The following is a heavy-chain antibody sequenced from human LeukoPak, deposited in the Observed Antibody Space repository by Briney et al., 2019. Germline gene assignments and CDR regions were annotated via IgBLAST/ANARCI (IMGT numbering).Heavy chain of an antibody. J-gene: IGHJ6*02. CDR1: GNTLTDLT. CDR3: GTNGDGDYIPSYGLDV. Sequence: GASVKVSCTVSGNTLTDLTIHWVRLAPGEGLEWMGGFDSDAGEIIYAQNFQGRVTMTEDTSADTAYMELTSLRSEDTAVYYCGTNGDGDYIPSYGLDVWGQGTTVTVSS. CDR2: FDSDAGEI. D-gene: IGHD4-17*01. V-gene: IGHV1-24*01.